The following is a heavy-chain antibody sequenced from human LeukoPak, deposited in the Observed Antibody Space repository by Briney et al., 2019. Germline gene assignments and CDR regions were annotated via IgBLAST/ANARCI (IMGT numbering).Heavy chain of an antibody. CDR3: ATGHVVLRFLEWLSGAFDY. CDR2: FDPEDGET. D-gene: IGHD3-3*01. J-gene: IGHJ4*02. Sequence: ASVTVSCKVSGYTLTELSMHWVRQAPGKGLEWMGGFDPEDGETIYAQKFQGRVTMTEDTSTDTAYMELSSLRSEDTAVYYCATGHVVLRFLEWLSGAFDYWGQGTLVTVSS. CDR1: GYTLTELS. V-gene: IGHV1-24*01.